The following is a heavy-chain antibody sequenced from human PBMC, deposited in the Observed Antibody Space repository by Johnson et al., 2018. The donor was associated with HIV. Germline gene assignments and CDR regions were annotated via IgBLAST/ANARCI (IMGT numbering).Heavy chain of an antibody. J-gene: IGHJ3*02. Sequence: QVQLVESGGGLVKPGGSLRLSCTISGFSFSDYYMSWFRQAPGKGLEWLSYISVTGSVIYYADSVKGRFTISRDNTKNSVYLQMNSPTAEDTAVYYCARDRPIAPFDIWGQGTMVTVSS. V-gene: IGHV3-11*04. CDR1: GFSFSDYY. D-gene: IGHD3-22*01. CDR3: ARDRPIAPFDI. CDR2: ISVTGSVI.